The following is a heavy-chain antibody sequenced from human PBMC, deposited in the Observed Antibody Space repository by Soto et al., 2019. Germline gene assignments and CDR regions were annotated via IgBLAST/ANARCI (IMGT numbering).Heavy chain of an antibody. CDR1: GYTFSSYA. CDR2: IHAGNGDT. CDR3: ARVPRYTSDIVEVPAVMFDDWFVP. Sequence: QVQLVQSGAEVKKPGASVKVSCKASGYTFSSYAVQWVRQAPGQSLEWIGWIHAGNGDTKYSQKCSGSVSSTRDTSANTAYMDLSSLRSEDTAVYYCARVPRYTSDIVEVPAVMFDDWFVPWGQGTLVTVSS. J-gene: IGHJ5*02. D-gene: IGHD2-2*01. V-gene: IGHV1-3*01.